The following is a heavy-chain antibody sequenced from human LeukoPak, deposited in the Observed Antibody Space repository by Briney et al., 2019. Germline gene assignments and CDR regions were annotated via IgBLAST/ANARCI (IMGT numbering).Heavy chain of an antibody. CDR1: GYTFTSYY. V-gene: IGHV1-46*01. J-gene: IGHJ4*02. Sequence: ASVKVSFKASGYTFTSYYMHWVRQAPGQELEWMGIINPSGGSTSYAQKFQGRVTMTRDTSTSTVYMELSSLRSEDTAVYYCARGLEQQLVIGGTTRYYFDYWGQGTLVTVSS. D-gene: IGHD6-13*01. CDR3: ARGLEQQLVIGGTTRYYFDY. CDR2: INPSGGST.